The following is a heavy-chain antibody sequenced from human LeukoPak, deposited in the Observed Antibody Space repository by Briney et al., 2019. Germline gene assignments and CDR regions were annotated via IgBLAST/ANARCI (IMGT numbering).Heavy chain of an antibody. CDR2: IYYSGST. D-gene: IGHD2-2*01. CDR1: GGSISSYY. J-gene: IGHJ5*02. Sequence: SETLSLTFAVSGGSISSYYWNWIRQSPGKGLEWLGYIYYSGSTNYNPSLKSRVTISVDTSKNQFSLKLSSVTATDTAVYYCARHYCSSTSCSPYNWFDPWGQGTLVTVSS. CDR3: ARHYCSSTSCSPYNWFDP. V-gene: IGHV4-59*08.